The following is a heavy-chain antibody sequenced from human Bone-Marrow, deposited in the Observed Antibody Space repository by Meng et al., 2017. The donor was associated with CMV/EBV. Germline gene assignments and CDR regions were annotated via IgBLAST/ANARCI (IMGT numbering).Heavy chain of an antibody. J-gene: IGHJ6*02. CDR3: AKDIVGRTTYNFYGMDV. V-gene: IGHV3-9*01. D-gene: IGHD1-26*01. CDR1: GFTFSSYA. CDR2: ISWNSGDI. Sequence: SLKISCAASGFTFSSYAMHWVRQAPGKGLEWVAGISWNSGDIGYADSVKDRFTISRDNAENSLYLQMNSLRAENTALYYCAKDIVGRTTYNFYGMDVWGQGTTVTVSS.